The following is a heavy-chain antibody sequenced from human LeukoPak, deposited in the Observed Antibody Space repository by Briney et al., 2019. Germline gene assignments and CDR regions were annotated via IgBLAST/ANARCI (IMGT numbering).Heavy chain of an antibody. CDR2: IYYSGST. CDR1: GGSISSYY. V-gene: IGHV4-59*01. CDR3: ARVDDSSGYYYFDY. Sequence: KPSETLSLTCTVSGGSISSYYWSWIRQPPGKGLEWIGYIYYSGSTNYNPSLKSRVTISVDTSKNQFSLKLSSVTAADTAVYYCARVDDSSGYYYFDYWGQGTLVTVSS. J-gene: IGHJ4*02. D-gene: IGHD3-22*01.